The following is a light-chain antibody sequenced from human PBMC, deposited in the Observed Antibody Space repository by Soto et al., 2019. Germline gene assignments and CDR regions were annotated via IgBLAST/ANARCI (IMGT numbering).Light chain of an antibody. Sequence: EIVTTQSPATLSVSPGERATLSCRASQSVSSNLAWYQQKPGQAPRLLIYGASTRATGIPARFSGSGSGTDFTLTISRLEPEDFAVYYCQQYGSSPWTFGQGTKVDI. CDR2: GAS. CDR1: QSVSSN. J-gene: IGKJ1*01. CDR3: QQYGSSPWT. V-gene: IGKV3-20*01.